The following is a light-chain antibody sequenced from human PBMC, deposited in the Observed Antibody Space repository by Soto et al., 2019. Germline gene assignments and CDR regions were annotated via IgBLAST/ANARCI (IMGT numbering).Light chain of an antibody. J-gene: IGKJ4*01. CDR2: WAS. CDR1: QRVLYSSNKNNY. Sequence: DIVMTQSPDSLAVSLGERATINCKSSQRVLYSSNKNNYLAWYQQKPGQPPKLLIYWASTRESGVPDRFSGRGSGTDFTLSISSLQAEDVAIYYCQQYYNTPLTFGGGTKVEIK. V-gene: IGKV4-1*01. CDR3: QQYYNTPLT.